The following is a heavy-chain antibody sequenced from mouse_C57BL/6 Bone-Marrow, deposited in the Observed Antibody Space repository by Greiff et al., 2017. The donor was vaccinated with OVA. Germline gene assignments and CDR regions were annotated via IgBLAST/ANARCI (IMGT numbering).Heavy chain of an antibody. CDR1: GYTFTSYW. Sequence: VQLQQPGTELVKPGASVKLSCKASGYTFTSYWIHWVKQRPGQGLDWIGNINPRNGGTDYSEKFKSKATLTVDKSSSTSYMQLSSLSSEESAAYYCARGWLPYAMDYWGQGTSVTVSA. CDR3: ARGWLPYAMDY. D-gene: IGHD2-3*01. CDR2: INPRNGGT. J-gene: IGHJ4*01. V-gene: IGHV1-53*01.